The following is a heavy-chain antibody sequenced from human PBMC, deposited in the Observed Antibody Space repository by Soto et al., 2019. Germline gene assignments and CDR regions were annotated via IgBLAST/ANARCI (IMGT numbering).Heavy chain of an antibody. V-gene: IGHV1-18*01. D-gene: IGHD3-10*01. CDR2: ISAYNGNT. CDR1: GYTFTSYG. J-gene: IGHJ4*02. Sequence: QVPLVQSGAEVKKPGASVKVSCKASGYTFTSYGISWVRQAPGQGLEWMGWISAYNGNTNYAQKFQGRVTLTTDTSTTTAYMELRSLRSDDTAVYYCARDPSTSGRSGHDYWGQGTLVTVSS. CDR3: ARDPSTSGRSGHDY.